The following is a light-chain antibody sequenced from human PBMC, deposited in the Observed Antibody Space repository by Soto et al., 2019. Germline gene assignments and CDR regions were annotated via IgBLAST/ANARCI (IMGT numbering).Light chain of an antibody. Sequence: DIQMTQSPSSLSASVGDRVTITCQASQDISVYLNWYQQKPGNAHKVLIHDASKFEAGVRPRFSGNGSGTNFTFTISSLQPEDFASYHWQQYNSLVSFGGGTKVE. CDR2: DAS. CDR1: QDISVY. J-gene: IGKJ4*01. V-gene: IGKV1-33*01. CDR3: QQYNSLVS.